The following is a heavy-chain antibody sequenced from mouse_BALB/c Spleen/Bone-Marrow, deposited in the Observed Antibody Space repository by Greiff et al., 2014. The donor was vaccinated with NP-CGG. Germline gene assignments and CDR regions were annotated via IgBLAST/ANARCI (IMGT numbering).Heavy chain of an antibody. Sequence: EVQLQESGAELVKPGASVKLSCTASGFNIKGSYIHWVKRRPEQGLEWIGRIDPANGNTNYDPKFQGKATITADTSSNTAYLHLNSLTSEDTAVYYCARSPGKVNYWGQGTLVTVSA. CDR1: GFNIKGSY. D-gene: IGHD1-3*01. CDR3: ARSPGKVNY. J-gene: IGHJ3*01. V-gene: IGHV14-3*02. CDR2: IDPANGNT.